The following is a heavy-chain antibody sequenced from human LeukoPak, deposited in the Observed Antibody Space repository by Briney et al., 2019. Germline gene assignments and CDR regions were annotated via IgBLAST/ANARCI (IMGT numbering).Heavy chain of an antibody. D-gene: IGHD6-19*01. CDR2: INHSGST. V-gene: IGHV4-34*01. Sequence: SETLSLTCAVYGGSFSGYYWSWIRQPPGKGLEWIGEINHSGSTNYNTSLESRVTMSVDTSKNQFSLKLSSVTAADPAVYYCARTEGEQWLAHPYAFDIWGQGTMVTVSS. CDR1: GGSFSGYY. CDR3: ARTEGEQWLAHPYAFDI. J-gene: IGHJ3*02.